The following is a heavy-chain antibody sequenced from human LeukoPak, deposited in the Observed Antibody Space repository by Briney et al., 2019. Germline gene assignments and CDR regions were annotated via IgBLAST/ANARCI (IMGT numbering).Heavy chain of an antibody. Sequence: SETLSLTCTVSGGSISSYYWSWIRQPPGKGLEWIGYIYYSGSTNYNPSLKSRVTISVDTSKNQFSLKLSSVTAADTAVYYCARHRGSANYGDYRVDYWGQGTLVTVSS. V-gene: IGHV4-59*01. CDR1: GGSISSYY. CDR2: IYYSGST. D-gene: IGHD4-17*01. CDR3: ARHRGSANYGDYRVDY. J-gene: IGHJ4*02.